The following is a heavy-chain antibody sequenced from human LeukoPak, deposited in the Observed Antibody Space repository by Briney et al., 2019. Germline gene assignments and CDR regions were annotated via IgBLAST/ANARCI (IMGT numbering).Heavy chain of an antibody. CDR3: AKVGRSGIAAAGKDY. CDR1: GFTFSSYA. Sequence: GGSLRLSCAASGFTFSSYAMSWVRQAPGKGLEWVSAISGSGGSTYCADSVKGRFTLSRDNSKNTLYLQMNSLRAEDTAVYYCAKVGRSGIAAAGKDYWGQGTLVTVSS. V-gene: IGHV3-23*01. CDR2: ISGSGGST. D-gene: IGHD6-13*01. J-gene: IGHJ4*02.